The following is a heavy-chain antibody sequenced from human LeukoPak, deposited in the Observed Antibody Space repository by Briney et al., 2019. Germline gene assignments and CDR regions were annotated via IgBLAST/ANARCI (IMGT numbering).Heavy chain of an antibody. CDR3: AKDSFIVATSTDGMDV. V-gene: IGHV3-74*01. CDR1: GFTFSNYW. CDR2: IRGDGGDT. D-gene: IGHD5-12*01. Sequence: GGSLRLSCTVSGFTFSNYWMHWVRQAPGKGLVWVSRIRGDGGDTNYADSVKGRFTISRDSSKNTLYLQMNSLRAEDTAVYYCAKDSFIVATSTDGMDVWGQGTTVAVSS. J-gene: IGHJ6*02.